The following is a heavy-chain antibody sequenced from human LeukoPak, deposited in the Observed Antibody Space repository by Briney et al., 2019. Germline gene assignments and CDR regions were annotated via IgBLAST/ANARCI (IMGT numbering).Heavy chain of an antibody. J-gene: IGHJ1*01. D-gene: IGHD6-13*01. V-gene: IGHV3-43*01. CDR3: VKDKGAASVPESTFHH. CDR1: GFTFDDYT. CDR2: ITWDGGST. Sequence: PGGSLRLSCAASGFTFDDYTMHWVRQAPGKGLEWVSLITWDGGSTYFADSVQGPFTISRDNHKNSLFLQINSLKNEDTALYYCVKDKGAASVPESTFHHWGQGTLVTVSS.